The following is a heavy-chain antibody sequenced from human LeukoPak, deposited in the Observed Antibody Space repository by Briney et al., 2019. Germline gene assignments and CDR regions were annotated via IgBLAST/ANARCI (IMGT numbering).Heavy chain of an antibody. J-gene: IGHJ4*02. CDR2: IWYDGSNK. CDR3: ARDLFSDYWSDNY. Sequence: GGSLRLSCAASGFTFSSYGMHWVRQAPGKGLEWVAVIWYDGSNKYYADSVKGRFTISRDNSKNTLYLQMNSLRAEDTAVYYCARDLFSDYWSDNYWGQGTLVTVSS. CDR1: GFTFSSYG. D-gene: IGHD1-1*01. V-gene: IGHV3-33*01.